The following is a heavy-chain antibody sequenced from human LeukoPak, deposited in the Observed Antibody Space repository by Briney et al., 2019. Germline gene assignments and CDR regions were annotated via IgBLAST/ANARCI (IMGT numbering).Heavy chain of an antibody. CDR3: ARTIIDWPHPNWFDP. V-gene: IGHV4-39*07. J-gene: IGHJ5*02. CDR2: IYYSGST. D-gene: IGHD3-22*01. CDR1: GGSISSSSYY. Sequence: SETLSLTCTVSGGSISSSSYYWGWIRQPPGKGLEWIGSIYYSGSTYYNPSLKSRVTISVDTSKNQFSLKLSSVTAADTAVYYCARTIIDWPHPNWFDPWGQGTLVTVSS.